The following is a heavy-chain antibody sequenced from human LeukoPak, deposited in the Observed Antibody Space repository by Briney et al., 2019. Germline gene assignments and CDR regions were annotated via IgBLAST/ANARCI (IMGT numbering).Heavy chain of an antibody. Sequence: ASVKVSCKASGYTFTSYGISWVRQAPGQGLEWMGWISAYNGNTNYAQKLQGRLTVTTDTSTNTAYMELRSLRPDDTAVYYCARDFFHGHCSGLTCFLLDSWGQGSLVTVSS. J-gene: IGHJ4*02. D-gene: IGHD2-15*01. V-gene: IGHV1-18*01. CDR2: ISAYNGNT. CDR1: GYTFTSYG. CDR3: ARDFFHGHCSGLTCFLLDS.